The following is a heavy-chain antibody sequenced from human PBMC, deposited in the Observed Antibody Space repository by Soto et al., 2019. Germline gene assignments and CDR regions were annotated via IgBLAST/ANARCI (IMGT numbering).Heavy chain of an antibody. J-gene: IGHJ4*02. Sequence: HPGGSLRLSCAASGFTFSSYAMSWVRQAPGKGLEWVSSTSTSGGATYYADSVKGRFTISRDNSKNTLYLQMNSLRAEDTAVYYCAKNGPEFDYWGQGALVTVSS. CDR2: TSTSGGAT. D-gene: IGHD3-10*01. V-gene: IGHV3-23*01. CDR1: GFTFSSYA. CDR3: AKNGPEFDY.